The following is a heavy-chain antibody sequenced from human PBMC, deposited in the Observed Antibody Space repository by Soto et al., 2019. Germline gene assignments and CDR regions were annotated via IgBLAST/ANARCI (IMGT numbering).Heavy chain of an antibody. CDR3: TKEHDYGYYGWFDP. Sequence: PGGSLRLSCAASGFTFSVHSMNWVRRAPGKGLEWVSYISSTSSARYYADSVRGRFTISRDNVKNTLYMQMTTLTAEDTAIYYCTKEHDYGYYGWFDPWSQGTLVTVSS. V-gene: IGHV3-48*01. CDR1: GFTFSVHS. J-gene: IGHJ5*02. D-gene: IGHD4-17*01. CDR2: ISSTSSAR.